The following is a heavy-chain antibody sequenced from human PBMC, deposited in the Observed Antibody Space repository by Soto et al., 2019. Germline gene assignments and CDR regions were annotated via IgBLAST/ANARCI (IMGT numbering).Heavy chain of an antibody. Sequence: KASETLSLTCTVSGGSISSSSYYWGWIRQPPGKGLEWIGSIYYSGSTYYNPSLKSRVTISVDTSKNQFSLKLSSVTAADTAVYYCARHFKNGSGRTHYYYMDFWGKGITVTVSS. CDR2: IYYSGST. J-gene: IGHJ6*03. CDR1: GGSISSSSYY. CDR3: ARHFKNGSGRTHYYYMDF. V-gene: IGHV4-39*01. D-gene: IGHD3-10*01.